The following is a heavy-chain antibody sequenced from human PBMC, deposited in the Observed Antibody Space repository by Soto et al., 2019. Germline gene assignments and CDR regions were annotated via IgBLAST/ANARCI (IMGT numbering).Heavy chain of an antibody. CDR2: TSFDGTKK. V-gene: IGHV3-33*01. CDR1: GFSFSTYG. D-gene: IGHD6-19*01. J-gene: IGHJ4*02. CDR3: AREAPWAVASSSYFDY. Sequence: QEQLVQSGGGVVQPGRSLRLSCAASGFSFSTYGIHWVRQAPGKGLEWLAVTSFDGTKKYSSDSVKGRLTVSRDTSNNTVYLRTRSLRVEDTAVYYYAREAPWAVASSSYFDYWGQGTLVTVSS.